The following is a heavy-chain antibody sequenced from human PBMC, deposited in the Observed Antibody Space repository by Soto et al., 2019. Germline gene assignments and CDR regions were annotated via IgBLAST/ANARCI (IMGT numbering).Heavy chain of an antibody. CDR3: ARGGGIAARRGLFDY. CDR2: INHSGST. Sequence: KPSETLSLTCAVYGGSFSGYYWSWIRQPPGKGLEWIGEINHSGSTNYNPSLKSRVTISVDTSKNQFSLKLSSVTAADTAVYYCARGGGIAARRGLFDYWGQGTLVTVSS. CDR1: GGSFSGYY. D-gene: IGHD6-6*01. J-gene: IGHJ4*02. V-gene: IGHV4-34*01.